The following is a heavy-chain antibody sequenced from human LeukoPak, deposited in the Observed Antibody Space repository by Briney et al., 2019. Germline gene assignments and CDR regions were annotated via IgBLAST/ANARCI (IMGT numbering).Heavy chain of an antibody. CDR2: IRYDGGGNI. D-gene: IGHD1-26*01. J-gene: IGHJ4*02. V-gene: IGHV3-30*02. CDR1: GFTFSSFA. CDR3: AKDRMEEVGARFSVFDL. Sequence: GGSLRLSCAASGFTFSSFAIHWVRQAPGKGLEWVALIRYDGGGNIYYTDSVKGRFTISRDNSNNTLYLQMNSLRGEDTAVYYCAKDRMEEVGARFSVFDLWGQGTLVTVSS.